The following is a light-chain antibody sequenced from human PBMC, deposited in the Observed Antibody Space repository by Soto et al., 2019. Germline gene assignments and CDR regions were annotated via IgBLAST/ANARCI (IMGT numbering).Light chain of an antibody. V-gene: IGLV2-14*03. CDR2: DVA. CDR1: SSDIGGYNY. J-gene: IGLJ2*01. CDR3: SSYTSTSVV. Sequence: QSVLTQPASVSGSPGQSITTSCTGTSSDIGGYNYVSWYRQHPGKAPELMIYDVANRPSGVSDRFSGSKSGNTASLTISGLQTEDEADYYCSSYTSTSVVFGGGTKVTVL.